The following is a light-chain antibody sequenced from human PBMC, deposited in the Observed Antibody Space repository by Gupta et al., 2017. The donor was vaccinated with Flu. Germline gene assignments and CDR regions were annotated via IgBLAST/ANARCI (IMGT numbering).Light chain of an antibody. J-gene: IGKJ1*01. Sequence: DVVVTQSPLSLAVTLGQPASISCRSTQGLVYSDGNTYLHWFQQRPGQSPRRLIYLVSKRDSGVPVRFSGSGSGTDFTLKISRVEAEDVGVYFCMQGAHWPWAFGQGTKLEIK. V-gene: IGKV2-30*01. CDR3: MQGAHWPWA. CDR1: QGLVYSDGNTY. CDR2: LVS.